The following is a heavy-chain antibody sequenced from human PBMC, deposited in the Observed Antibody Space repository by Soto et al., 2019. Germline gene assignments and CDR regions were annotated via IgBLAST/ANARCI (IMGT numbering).Heavy chain of an antibody. D-gene: IGHD6-13*01. CDR3: ASGGAAAGSTFDY. CDR2: INHSGST. CDR1: GGSFSGYY. Sequence: QVQLQQWGAGLLKPSETLSLTCAVYGGSFSGYYWSWIRQPPGKGLEWIGEINHSGSTNYNPSLKSRVTISVDTSKNQFCLKLSSVTAADTAVYYCASGGAAAGSTFDYWGQGTLVTVSS. J-gene: IGHJ4*02. V-gene: IGHV4-34*01.